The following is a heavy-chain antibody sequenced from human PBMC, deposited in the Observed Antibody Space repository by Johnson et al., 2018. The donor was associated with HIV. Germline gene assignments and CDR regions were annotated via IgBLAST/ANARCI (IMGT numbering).Heavy chain of an antibody. Sequence: VQLVESGGGLVPPGGSLRLSCAASGFIFRNYWMYWVRQAPGKGLVWVARIYSDGSDTAYADSVKGRFTISRDNAKKTWYLQMKSLRAEDTAVDYCARKQWLEIPSDALDVWGQGTMVTVSS. D-gene: IGHD6-19*01. CDR2: IYSDGSDT. V-gene: IGHV3-74*03. CDR1: GFIFRNYW. J-gene: IGHJ3*01. CDR3: ARKQWLEIPSDALDV.